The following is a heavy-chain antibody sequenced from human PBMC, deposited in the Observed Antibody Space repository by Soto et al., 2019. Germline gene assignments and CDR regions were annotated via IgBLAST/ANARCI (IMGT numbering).Heavy chain of an antibody. D-gene: IGHD6-13*01. Sequence: GVSVKVSCKASVYTFTPYGISWVQQAPGQGLEWRGWISSYNGNTNYAQKLQGRVTMTTDTSTSTAYMEVRSMGSDATAVYYCARDSIAAASEYWGQGTLVTVSS. V-gene: IGHV1-18*04. CDR2: ISSYNGNT. J-gene: IGHJ4*02. CDR3: ARDSIAAASEY. CDR1: VYTFTPYG.